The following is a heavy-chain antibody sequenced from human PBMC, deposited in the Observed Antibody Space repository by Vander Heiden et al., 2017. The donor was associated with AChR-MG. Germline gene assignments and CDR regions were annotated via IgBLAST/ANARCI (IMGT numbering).Heavy chain of an antibody. CDR1: GYTFTSYD. CDR3: ARGFSGYYDFWSGYTPLN. J-gene: IGHJ4*02. V-gene: IGHV1-8*01. CDR2: MNPNSGNT. Sequence: QVQLVQSGAEVKKPGASVKVSCKASGYTFTSYDINWVRQATGQGLEWMGWMNPNSGNTGYAQKFQGRVTMTRNTSISTAYMELSSLRSEDTAVYYCARGFSGYYDFWSGYTPLNWGQGTLVTVSS. D-gene: IGHD3-3*01.